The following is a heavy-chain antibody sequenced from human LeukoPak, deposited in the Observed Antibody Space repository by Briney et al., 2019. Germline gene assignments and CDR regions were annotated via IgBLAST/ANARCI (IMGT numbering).Heavy chain of an antibody. D-gene: IGHD5-18*01. Sequence: KTSETLSLTCTVSGGSISSGGYYWSWIRQHPGKGLEWIGYIYYSGSTNYNPSLKSRVTISVDTSKNQFSLKLSSVTAADTAVYYCARGSRGYSYGWGQGTLVTVSS. CDR3: ARGSRGYSYG. J-gene: IGHJ4*02. CDR2: IYYSGST. V-gene: IGHV4-61*08. CDR1: GGSISSGGYY.